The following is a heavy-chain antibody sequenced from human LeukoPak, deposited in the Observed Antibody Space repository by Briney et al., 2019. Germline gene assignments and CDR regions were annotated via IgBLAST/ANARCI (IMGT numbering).Heavy chain of an antibody. CDR1: GFTFSSYS. J-gene: IGHJ5*02. V-gene: IGHV3-21*01. D-gene: IGHD3-10*01. CDR3: ASLQLVRGAITQNWFDP. Sequence: NSGGSLRLSCAASGFTFSSYSMNWVRQAPGKGLEWVSSISSSSSYIYYADSVKGRFTISRDNAKNSLYLQMNSLRAEDTAVYYCASLQLVRGAITQNWFDPWGQGTLVTVSS. CDR2: ISSSSSYI.